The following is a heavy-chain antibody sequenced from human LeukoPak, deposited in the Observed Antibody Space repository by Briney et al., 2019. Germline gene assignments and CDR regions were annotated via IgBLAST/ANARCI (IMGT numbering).Heavy chain of an antibody. CDR3: ARGVTYYDFWSGYYLTDNLDY. CDR2: INHSGST. Sequence: SETLSLTCAVYGGSFSGYYWSWLRQPPGKGLEWIGEINHSGSTNYNPSLKSRVTISVDTSKNQFSLKLSSVTAADTAVYYCARGVTYYDFWSGYYLTDNLDYWGQGTLVTVSS. CDR1: GGSFSGYY. D-gene: IGHD3-3*01. V-gene: IGHV4-34*01. J-gene: IGHJ4*02.